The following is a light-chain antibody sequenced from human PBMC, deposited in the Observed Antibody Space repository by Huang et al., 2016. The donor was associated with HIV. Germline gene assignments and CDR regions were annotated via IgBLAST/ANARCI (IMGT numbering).Light chain of an antibody. CDR2: GAS. J-gene: IGKJ3*01. CDR1: QSVSSN. Sequence: EIVMTQSPATLSVSPGERATLSCRASQSVSSNFAWYQQKPGQAPRLLIYGASTRATGIPARISGSGSGTEFTLTISSLQSEDFAVYYCQQYNNWPRTFGPGTKVDIK. CDR3: QQYNNWPRT. V-gene: IGKV3-15*01.